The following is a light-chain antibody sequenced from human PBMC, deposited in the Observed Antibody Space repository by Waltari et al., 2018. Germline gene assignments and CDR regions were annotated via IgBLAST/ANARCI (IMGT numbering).Light chain of an antibody. V-gene: IGLV4-69*01. Sequence: QLVLTQSPSASASLGASVKLTCTLSSGHSSYAIAWHQQQPEKGPRYLMKLNSDGSHSKGDGIPDRFSGSSSGAERYLTISSLQSEDEADYYGQTWGTGIPVFGGGTKLTAL. J-gene: IGLJ3*02. CDR3: QTWGTGIPV. CDR2: LNSDGSH. CDR1: SGHSSYA.